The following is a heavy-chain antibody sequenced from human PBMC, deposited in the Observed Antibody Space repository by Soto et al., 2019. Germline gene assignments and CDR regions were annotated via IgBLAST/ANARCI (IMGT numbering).Heavy chain of an antibody. J-gene: IGHJ4*02. V-gene: IGHV4-59*01. CDR3: AGGKSGYYPSLDN. CDR1: GDFSNSYY. CDR2: VYYSVST. Sequence: PSGTLSLTCTVSGDFSNSYYWSWIRQSPERGLEWIGYVYYSVSTNYNTSLKSRVTISVDTSQKQFYLKMTSVTAADTAVYFCAGGKSGYYPSLDNWGQGTRVTFSS. D-gene: IGHD3-3*01.